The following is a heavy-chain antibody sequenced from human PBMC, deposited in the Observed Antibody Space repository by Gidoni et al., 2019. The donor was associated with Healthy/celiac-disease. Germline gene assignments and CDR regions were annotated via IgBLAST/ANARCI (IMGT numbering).Heavy chain of an antibody. J-gene: IGHJ3*02. V-gene: IGHV1-3*01. Sequence: QVQLVQSGAEVKKPGASVKVSCKASGYTFTRYAMHWVRQAPGQRLEWMGWINAGNGNTKYSQKFQGRVTITRDTSASTAYMELSSLRSEDTAVYYCARGPSPSPRLRGGQGAFDIWGQGTMVTVSS. CDR2: INAGNGNT. CDR3: ARGPSPSPRLRGGQGAFDI. CDR1: GYTFTRYA. D-gene: IGHD4-17*01.